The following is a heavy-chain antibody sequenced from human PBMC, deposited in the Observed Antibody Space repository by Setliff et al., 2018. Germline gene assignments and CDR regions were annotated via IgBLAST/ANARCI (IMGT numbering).Heavy chain of an antibody. CDR3: ARDGVSYGMDV. V-gene: IGHV3-48*03. Sequence: GGSLRLSCSASGFTFSSYAMTWVRQAPGKGLEWVSSISGSGRTTYYADSVRGRFTISRDNAKNSLFLQMNSLRVEDTAVYYCARDGVSYGMDVWGQGTTVTVSS. J-gene: IGHJ6*02. CDR1: GFTFSSYA. CDR2: ISGSGRTT.